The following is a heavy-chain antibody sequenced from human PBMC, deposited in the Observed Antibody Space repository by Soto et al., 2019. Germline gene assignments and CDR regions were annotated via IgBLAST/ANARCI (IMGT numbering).Heavy chain of an antibody. CDR1: GGSVSSGSYY. CDR3: ARGDSSSWYYYYGMDV. V-gene: IGHV4-61*03. CDR2: IYYSGST. Sequence: PSETLSLTCTVSGGSVSSGSYYWSWIRQPPRKRLEWIGYIYYSGSTNYNPSLKSRVNISVYTSNNHFSLKLSSVTAADTAVYYCARGDSSSWYYYYGMDVWGQGTTVTVSS. D-gene: IGHD6-13*01. J-gene: IGHJ6*02.